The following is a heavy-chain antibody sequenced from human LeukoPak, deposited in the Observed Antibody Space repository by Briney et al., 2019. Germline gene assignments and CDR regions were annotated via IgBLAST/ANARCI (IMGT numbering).Heavy chain of an antibody. CDR3: AKGKYNWNFFYYFDY. CDR1: GFTFDDYA. J-gene: IGHJ4*02. Sequence: GGSLRLSCAASGFTFDDYAMHWVRQAPGKGLEWVSGISWNSGSIGYADSVKGRFTISRDNAKNSLYLQMNSLRAEDTALYYCAKGKYNWNFFYYFDYWAREPWSPSPQ. V-gene: IGHV3-9*01. CDR2: ISWNSGSI. D-gene: IGHD1-7*01.